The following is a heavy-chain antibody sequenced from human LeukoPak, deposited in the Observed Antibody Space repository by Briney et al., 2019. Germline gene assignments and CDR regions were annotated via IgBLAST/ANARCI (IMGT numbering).Heavy chain of an antibody. Sequence: PGGSLRLSCAASGFTFSRYGMHWVRQAPGKGLEWVAVISYDGSNKYYADSVKGRFTISRDNSKNTLYLQMNSLRAEDTAVYYCAKVKGSSGYYYVRDYYFDYWGQGTLVTVSS. CDR1: GFTFSRYG. J-gene: IGHJ4*02. D-gene: IGHD3-22*01. CDR2: ISYDGSNK. CDR3: AKVKGSSGYYYVRDYYFDY. V-gene: IGHV3-30*18.